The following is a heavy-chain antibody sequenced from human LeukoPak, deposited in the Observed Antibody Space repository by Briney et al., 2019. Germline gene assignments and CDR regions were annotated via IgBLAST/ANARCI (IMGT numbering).Heavy chain of an antibody. V-gene: IGHV3-21*01. CDR3: ARAPSMAAAVYRFLESLDY. CDR1: GFTFSSYA. J-gene: IGHJ4*02. Sequence: GGSLRLSCAASGFTFSSYAMSWVRQAPGKGLEWVSSISSSSSYIYYADSVKGRFTISRDNAKNSLYLQMNSLRAEDTAVYYCARAPSMAAAVYRFLESLDYWGQGTLVTVSS. CDR2: ISSSSSYI. D-gene: IGHD6-13*01.